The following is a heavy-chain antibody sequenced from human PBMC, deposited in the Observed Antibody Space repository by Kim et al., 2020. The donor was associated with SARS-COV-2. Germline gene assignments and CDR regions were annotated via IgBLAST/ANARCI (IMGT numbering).Heavy chain of an antibody. CDR2: IYSGGST. CDR3: ARGTIAVAGTAKDY. V-gene: IGHV3-66*01. D-gene: IGHD6-19*01. CDR1: GFTVSSNY. Sequence: GGSLRLSCAASGFTVSSNYMSWVRQAPGKGLEWVSVIYSGGSTYYADSVKGRFTISRDNSKNKLYLQKNSVRAEDTAGYYCARGTIAVAGTAKDYWGQGTLVTVSS. J-gene: IGHJ4*02.